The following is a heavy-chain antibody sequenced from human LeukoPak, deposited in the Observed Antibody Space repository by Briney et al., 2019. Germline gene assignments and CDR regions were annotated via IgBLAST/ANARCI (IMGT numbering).Heavy chain of an antibody. J-gene: IGHJ6*02. CDR2: IYYSGST. CDR1: GGSISSYY. CDR3: ARRRVDNDFWSGYYYYGMDV. Sequence: SETLSLTCTVSGGSISSYYWSWIRQPPVKGLEWIGYIYYSGSTNYNPSLKSRVTISVDTSKNQFSLKLSSVTAADTAVYYCARRRVDNDFWSGYYYYGMDVWGQGTTVTVSS. V-gene: IGHV4-59*08. D-gene: IGHD3-3*01.